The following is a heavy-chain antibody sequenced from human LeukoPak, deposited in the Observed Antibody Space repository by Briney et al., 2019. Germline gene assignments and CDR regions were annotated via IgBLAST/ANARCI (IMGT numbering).Heavy chain of an antibody. CDR2: ISSSSSYT. V-gene: IGHV3-11*05. CDR1: GFTFSDYY. D-gene: IGHD6-19*01. CDR3: ARAGFNRWLAPYYFDY. J-gene: IGHJ4*02. Sequence: GGSLRLSCAASGFTFSDYYMSWIRQAPGKGLEWVSYISSSSSYTNYADSVKGRFTVSRDNAKNSLYLQMNSLRAEDTAVYYCARAGFNRWLAPYYFDYCGQGTLVTVSS.